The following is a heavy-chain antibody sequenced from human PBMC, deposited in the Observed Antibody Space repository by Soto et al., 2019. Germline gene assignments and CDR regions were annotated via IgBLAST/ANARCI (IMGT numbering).Heavy chain of an antibody. CDR2: ISSSGGTI. CDR3: VRDKRESGAFDI. V-gene: IGHV3-48*03. CDR1: VFIFSSYE. Sequence: PVGSLRLSCASSVFIFSSYEMNCVREAPGKGLEWVSYISSSGGTIYNADSVKGRFTISRDNAKNSLYLQVNSLSAEDTAVYYCVRDKRESGAFDIWGQGTMVIVS. J-gene: IGHJ3*02.